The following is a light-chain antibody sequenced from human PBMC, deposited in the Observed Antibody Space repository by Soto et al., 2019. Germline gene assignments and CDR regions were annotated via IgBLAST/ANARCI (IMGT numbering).Light chain of an antibody. J-gene: IGKJ1*01. CDR1: QSVSSSY. CDR2: GAS. CDR3: QQYGSSPQT. V-gene: IGKV3-20*01. Sequence: EIVLTQSPGTLSLSPGERATLSCRASQSVSSSYLAWYQQKPGQALRLLIYGASSRATGIPDRFSGSGSGTDFTLTISRLEPEDFAMYYCQQYGSSPQTFGQGTKVEL.